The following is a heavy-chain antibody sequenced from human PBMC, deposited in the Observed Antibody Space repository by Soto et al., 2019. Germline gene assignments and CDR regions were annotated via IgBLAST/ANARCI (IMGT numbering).Heavy chain of an antibody. Sequence: SETLSLTCNVSGGSIGRGDYYWSWLRQPPGKGLEWIGYIYYRAMPYYNPSLKSRVTISVDTSKNQFSLNMTSVTAADTAVYYCARGSAILFYYFDYWGQGTPVTVSS. V-gene: IGHV4-30-4*01. D-gene: IGHD6-13*01. CDR1: GGSIGRGDYY. J-gene: IGHJ4*02. CDR2: IYYRAMP. CDR3: ARGSAILFYYFDY.